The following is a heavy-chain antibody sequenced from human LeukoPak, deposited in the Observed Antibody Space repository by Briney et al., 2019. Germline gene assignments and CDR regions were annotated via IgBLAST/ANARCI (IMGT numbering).Heavy chain of an antibody. V-gene: IGHV4-59*08. Sequence: SETLSLTCTVSGGSISSYYWSWIRQPPGKGLEWIGYIYYSGSTNYNPSLKSRVTILVDTSKNQFSLKLSSVTAADTAVYYCARLGEYYYDSSTDWFDPWGQGTLVTVSS. D-gene: IGHD3-22*01. J-gene: IGHJ5*02. CDR3: ARLGEYYYDSSTDWFDP. CDR1: GGSISSYY. CDR2: IYYSGST.